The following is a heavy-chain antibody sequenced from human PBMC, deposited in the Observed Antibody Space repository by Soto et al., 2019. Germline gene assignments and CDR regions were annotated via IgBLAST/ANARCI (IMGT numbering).Heavy chain of an antibody. D-gene: IGHD3-10*01. CDR2: IWYDGSNK. J-gene: IGHJ4*02. Sequence: QVQLVESGGGVVQPGRSLRLSCAASGFTFSSYGMHWVRQAPGKGLEWVAVIWYDGSNKYYADSVKGRFTISRDNSKNTLYLQMNSLRAEDTAVYYCASGVYFRWSERFGGYFDYWGQGTLVTVSS. CDR3: ASGVYFRWSERFGGYFDY. CDR1: GFTFSSYG. V-gene: IGHV3-33*01.